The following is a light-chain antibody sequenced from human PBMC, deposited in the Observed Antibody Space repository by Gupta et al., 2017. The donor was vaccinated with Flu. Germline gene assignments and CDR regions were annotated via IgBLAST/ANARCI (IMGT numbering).Light chain of an antibody. Sequence: QSVLTPPPAVAGAPGQGVTISCAGLSSNIGANMVVHWYQQLPGTTPRLIIYDNKNRPSGVPDRFSGSKSGTTASLAITALQAEDEAADYCQSYDTGLSGYVFGTGTKVFVL. CDR3: QSYDTGLSGYV. V-gene: IGLV1-40*01. CDR2: DNK. J-gene: IGLJ1*01. CDR1: SSNIGANMV.